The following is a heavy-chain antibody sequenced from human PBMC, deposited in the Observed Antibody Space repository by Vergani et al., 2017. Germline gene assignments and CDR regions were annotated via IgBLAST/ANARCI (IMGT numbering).Heavy chain of an antibody. Sequence: QVQLVESGGGVVQPGRSLRLSCAASGFTFSSYGMHWVRQAPGKGLEWVAVIWYDGSNKYYADSVKGRFTISRDNYKNTLYLQMNSLRAEDTAVYYCAKDLGVESNQGAFDIWGQGTMVTVSS. CDR1: GFTFSSYG. V-gene: IGHV3-33*06. CDR2: IWYDGSNK. CDR3: AKDLGVESNQGAFDI. D-gene: IGHD3-16*01. J-gene: IGHJ3*02.